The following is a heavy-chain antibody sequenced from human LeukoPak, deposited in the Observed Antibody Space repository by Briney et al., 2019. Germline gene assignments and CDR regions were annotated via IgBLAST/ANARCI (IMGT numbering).Heavy chain of an antibody. CDR1: GYTFTSYG. D-gene: IGHD5-12*01. CDR2: ISAYNGNT. Sequence: ASVKVSCKASGYTFTSYGISWVRQAPGQGLEWMGWISAYNGNTNYAQKLQGRVTMTTDTSTSTAYMELRSLRSDDTAVYYCARDGSWQDYYYYYYMDVWGKGTTVTVSS. J-gene: IGHJ6*03. CDR3: ARDGSWQDYYYYYYMDV. V-gene: IGHV1-18*01.